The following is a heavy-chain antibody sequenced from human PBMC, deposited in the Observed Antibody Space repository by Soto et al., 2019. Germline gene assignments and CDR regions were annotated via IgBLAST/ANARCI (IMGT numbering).Heavy chain of an antibody. D-gene: IGHD1-26*01. CDR3: AKGAARYFDY. V-gene: IGHV3-23*01. CDR1: GFSFGTYA. CDR2: ISGGIGST. J-gene: IGHJ4*02. Sequence: PGGSLRLSCVASGFSFGTYAMTWVRQVPGKGLEWVSTISGGIGSTFYADPVKGRFTISRDISKKMLFLHMNGLRGEDTGTYYFAKGAARYFDYWGRGTLVTVSS.